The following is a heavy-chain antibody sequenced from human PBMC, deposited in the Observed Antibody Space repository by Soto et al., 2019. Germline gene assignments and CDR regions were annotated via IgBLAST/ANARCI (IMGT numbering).Heavy chain of an antibody. V-gene: IGHV3-7*05. CDR3: ARDKKFGGASPAYY. D-gene: IGHD3-16*01. CDR2: IKEDGSEK. J-gene: IGHJ4*02. CDR1: GFIFSTYW. Sequence: PGGSLRLSCAASGFIFSTYWMTWVRQAPGRGLEWVANIKEDGSEKYYLDSVKGRFTISRDNAKSSLHLQMNSLRAEDTAVYYCARDKKFGGASPAYYWGQGTLVNVS.